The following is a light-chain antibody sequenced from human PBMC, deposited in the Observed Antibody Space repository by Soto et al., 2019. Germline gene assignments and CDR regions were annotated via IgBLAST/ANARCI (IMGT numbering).Light chain of an antibody. J-gene: IGKJ1*01. CDR1: QTISTL. V-gene: IGKV1-5*03. CDR3: QQYSTYPWT. CDR2: KAS. Sequence: DIQMTQSPSTLSASVGDRVTITCRASQTISTLLAWYQQRPGKAPNLLIYKASSLESGVPSRFSGSGSGTELTLTISSLQPDDFATYFCQQYSTYPWTFGQGTKVEVK.